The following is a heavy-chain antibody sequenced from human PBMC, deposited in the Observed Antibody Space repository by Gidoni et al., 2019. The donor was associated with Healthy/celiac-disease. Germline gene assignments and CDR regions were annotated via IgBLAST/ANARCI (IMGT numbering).Heavy chain of an antibody. Sequence: QVQLQESGPGLVKPSQTLSLTCTVSGGSIRSGSYYWSWIRQPAGKGLEWIGRIYTSGSTNYNPSLKSRVTISVDTSKNQFSLKLSSVTAADTAVYYCARYPLYCGGDCYSGAFDIWGQGTMVTVSS. CDR2: IYTSGST. V-gene: IGHV4-61*02. J-gene: IGHJ3*02. D-gene: IGHD2-21*02. CDR1: GGSIRSGSYY. CDR3: ARYPLYCGGDCYSGAFDI.